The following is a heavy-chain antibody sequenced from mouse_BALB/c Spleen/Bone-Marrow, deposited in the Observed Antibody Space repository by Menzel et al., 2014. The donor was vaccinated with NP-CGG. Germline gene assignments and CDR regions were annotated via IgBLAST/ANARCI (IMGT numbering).Heavy chain of an antibody. D-gene: IGHD1-1*01. CDR2: INSNGGST. CDR1: GFTFSSYG. Sequence: DVHLVESGGGLVQPGGSLKLSCAASGFTFSSYGMSWVRRTPDKRLELVATINSNGGSTYYPDSVKGRFTISRDNAKSTLYLQMSSLKSEDTAMYYCARDYYGSSDYWGQGTTLTVSS. J-gene: IGHJ2*01. CDR3: ARDYYGSSDY. V-gene: IGHV5-6-3*01.